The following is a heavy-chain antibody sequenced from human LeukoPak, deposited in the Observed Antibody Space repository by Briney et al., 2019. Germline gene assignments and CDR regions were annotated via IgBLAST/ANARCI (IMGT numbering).Heavy chain of an antibody. CDR2: ISSSSSTI. V-gene: IGHV3-48*02. J-gene: IGHJ4*02. CDR1: GFPFSSYS. D-gene: IGHD3-9*01. CDR3: ARDMLYFDWLFAFDY. Sequence: RPGGSLRLSCAASGFPFSSYSMNWVRQAPGKGLEWVSYISSSSSTIYYADSVKGRFTISRDNAKNSLYLQMNSLRDEDTAVYYCARDMLYFDWLFAFDYWGQGTLVTVSS.